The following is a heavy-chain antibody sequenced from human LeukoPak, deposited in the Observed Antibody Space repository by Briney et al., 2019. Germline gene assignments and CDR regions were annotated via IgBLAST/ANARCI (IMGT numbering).Heavy chain of an antibody. V-gene: IGHV4-39*07. CDR2: IYYSGST. D-gene: IGHD5-12*01. CDR1: GGSISSSSYY. J-gene: IGHJ5*02. Sequence: SETLSLTCTVSGGSISSSSYYWGWIRQPPGKGLEWIGSIYYSGSTYYNPSLKSRVTISVDTSKNQFSLKLNSVTAADTAAYYCARSGYRGSDFNPWGQGTLVTVSS. CDR3: ARSGYRGSDFNP.